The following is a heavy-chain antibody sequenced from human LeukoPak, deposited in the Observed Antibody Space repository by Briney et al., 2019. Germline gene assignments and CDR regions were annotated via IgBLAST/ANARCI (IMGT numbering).Heavy chain of an antibody. CDR3: ARGQDAFKTGY. V-gene: IGHV4-31*03. CDR1: GDSLTTGYYY. Sequence: PSETLSLTCTVSGDSLTTGYYYWTWIRQHPGKGLEWIGYIHPSGSTDYNPSLKSRVTMSLGTSQNQFSLKLTSVTAADTAIYYCARGQDAFKTGYWGQGTLVTVSS. D-gene: IGHD5-24*01. J-gene: IGHJ4*02. CDR2: IHPSGST.